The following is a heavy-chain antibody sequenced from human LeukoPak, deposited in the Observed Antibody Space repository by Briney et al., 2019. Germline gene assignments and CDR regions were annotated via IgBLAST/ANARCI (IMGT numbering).Heavy chain of an antibody. D-gene: IGHD3-22*01. V-gene: IGHV3-33*03. J-gene: IGHJ4*02. CDR1: GFTFSSYG. CDR3: AKDMGNYYDSSGYAFDY. CDR2: IWYDGSNK. Sequence: QSGRSLRLSCAASGFTFSSYGMHWVRQAPGKGLEWVAVIWYDGSNKYYADSVKGRFTISRDNAKNSLYLQMNSLRAEDTALYYCAKDMGNYYDSSGYAFDYWGQGTLVTVSS.